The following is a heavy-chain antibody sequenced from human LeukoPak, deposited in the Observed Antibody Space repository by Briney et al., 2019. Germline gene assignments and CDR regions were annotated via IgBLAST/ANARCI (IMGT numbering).Heavy chain of an antibody. D-gene: IGHD1-26*01. V-gene: IGHV4-59*12. CDR1: GGSISSYY. Sequence: SETLSLTCTVSGGSISSYYWSWIRQPPGKGLEWIGYIYYSGSTNYNPSLKSRVTISVDTSKNQFSLKLSSVTAADTAVYYCARSRGSYYYFDYWGQGTLVTVSS. CDR2: IYYSGST. CDR3: ARSRGSYYYFDY. J-gene: IGHJ4*02.